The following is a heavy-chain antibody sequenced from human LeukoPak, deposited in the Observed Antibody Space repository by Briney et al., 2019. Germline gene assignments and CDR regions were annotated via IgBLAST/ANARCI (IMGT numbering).Heavy chain of an antibody. CDR2: ISSSGSGGST. J-gene: IGHJ5*02. D-gene: IGHD2-15*01. Sequence: PGGSLRLSCAASGVTLSTYAMSWARQAPGKGLEWVSGISSSGSGGSTYYADSVKGRFTISRVNSKNTLYLQMNSLRAEDTAVYYCAKDPNPTIVVVVAAHNWFDPWGQGTLVTVSS. CDR1: GVTLSTYA. CDR3: AKDPNPTIVVVVAAHNWFDP. V-gene: IGHV3-23*01.